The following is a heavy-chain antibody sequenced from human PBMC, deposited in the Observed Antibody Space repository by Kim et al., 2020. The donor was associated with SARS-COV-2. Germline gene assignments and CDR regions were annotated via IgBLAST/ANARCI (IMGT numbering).Heavy chain of an antibody. D-gene: IGHD1-26*01. CDR3: ARHGATNYAFDI. Sequence: SETLSLTCTVSGGSISSSSYYWGWIRQPPGKGLEWIGSIYYSGSTYYNPSLKSRVTISVDTSKNQFSLKLSSVTAADTAVYYCARHGATNYAFDICGQGTMVTVSS. V-gene: IGHV4-39*01. J-gene: IGHJ3*02. CDR2: IYYSGST. CDR1: GGSISSSSYY.